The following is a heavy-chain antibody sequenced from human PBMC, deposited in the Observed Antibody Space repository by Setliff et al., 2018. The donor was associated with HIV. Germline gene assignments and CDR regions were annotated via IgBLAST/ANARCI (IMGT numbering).Heavy chain of an antibody. J-gene: IGHJ3*02. CDR2: MYYSGNT. Sequence: PSETLSLTCTVSGVSISNYYWSWIRQPPGKGLEWIGYMYYSGNTNYNPSLKSRVTISVDTSKSQFSLKLNSVTAADTAVYYCATSSGWPIDAFDIWGQGTMVTVSS. V-gene: IGHV4-59*01. D-gene: IGHD6-19*01. CDR3: ATSSGWPIDAFDI. CDR1: GVSISNYY.